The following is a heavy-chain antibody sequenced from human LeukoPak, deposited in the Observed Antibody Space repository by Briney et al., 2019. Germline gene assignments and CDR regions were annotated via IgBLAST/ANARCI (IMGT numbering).Heavy chain of an antibody. J-gene: IGHJ4*02. V-gene: IGHV3-30*04. Sequence: GGSLRLSCAASGFTFSSYAMHWVRQAPGKGLEWVAVISYDGSNKYYADSVKGRFTISRDNSKNTLYLQMNSLRAEDTAVYYCARVGGSGWFEYYFDYWGQGTLVTVSS. D-gene: IGHD6-19*01. CDR3: ARVGGSGWFEYYFDY. CDR2: ISYDGSNK. CDR1: GFTFSSYA.